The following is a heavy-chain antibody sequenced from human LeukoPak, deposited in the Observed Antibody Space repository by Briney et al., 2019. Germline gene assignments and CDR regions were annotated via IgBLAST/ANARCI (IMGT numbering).Heavy chain of an antibody. CDR3: AKSGRTGITAADLDY. CDR1: GFSFSSYA. CDR2: ISGSDGST. D-gene: IGHD6-13*01. V-gene: IGHV3-23*01. Sequence: PGGSLRLSCAASGFSFSSYAMNWVRQAPGKGLEWVSAISGSDGSTYYTDSVKGRFTISRDNSKNTLYLQMSSLRAEGTAVYYCAKSGRTGITAADLDYWGQGTLVTVSS. J-gene: IGHJ4*02.